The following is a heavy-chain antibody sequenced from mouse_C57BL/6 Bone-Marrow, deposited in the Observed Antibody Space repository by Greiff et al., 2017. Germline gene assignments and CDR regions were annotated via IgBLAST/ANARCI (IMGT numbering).Heavy chain of an antibody. D-gene: IGHD2-4*01. CDR1: GYTFTSYW. CDR2: IHPSDSDT. Sequence: QVQLKQPGAELVKPGASVKVSCKASGYTFTSYWMHWVKQRPGQGLEWIGRIHPSDSDTNYNQKFKGKATLTVDKSSSTAYMQLSSLTSEDSAVDYCAIYGIYYDYDGDYYAMDYWGQGTSVTVSS. CDR3: AIYGIYYDYDGDYYAMDY. V-gene: IGHV1-74*01. J-gene: IGHJ4*01.